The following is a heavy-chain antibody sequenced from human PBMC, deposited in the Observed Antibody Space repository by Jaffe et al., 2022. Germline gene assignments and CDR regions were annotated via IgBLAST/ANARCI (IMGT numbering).Heavy chain of an antibody. D-gene: IGHD5-12*01. Sequence: QVQLVESGGGLVKPGGSLRLSCAASGFTFSDYYMSWIRQAPGKGLEWVSYISSSANTIYYADSVKGRFTISRDNAKNSLYLQMSSLRAEDTAVYYCARVIVATRHFDYWGQGTLVTVSS. J-gene: IGHJ4*02. CDR2: ISSSANTI. CDR1: GFTFSDYY. CDR3: ARVIVATRHFDY. V-gene: IGHV3-11*01.